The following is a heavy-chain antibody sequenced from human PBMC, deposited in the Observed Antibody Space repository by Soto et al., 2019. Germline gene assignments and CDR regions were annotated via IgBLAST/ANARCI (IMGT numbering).Heavy chain of an antibody. V-gene: IGHV4-39*07. CDR3: ARVIDDYIWGSPEYMDV. Sequence: PSETLSLTCTVSGGSISSSSYYWGWIRQPPGKGLEWIGEINHSGSTNYNPSLKSRVTISVDTSKNQFSLKLSSVTAADTAVYYCARVIDDYIWGSPEYMDVWGKGTTVTVSS. CDR1: GGSISSSSYY. D-gene: IGHD3-16*01. CDR2: INHSGST. J-gene: IGHJ6*03.